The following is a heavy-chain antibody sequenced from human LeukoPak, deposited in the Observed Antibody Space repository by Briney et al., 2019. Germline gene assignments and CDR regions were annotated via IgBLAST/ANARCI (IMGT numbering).Heavy chain of an antibody. CDR2: INHSGST. V-gene: IGHV4-34*01. J-gene: IGHJ6*02. D-gene: IGHD2-15*01. Sequence: SETLSLTCAVYGGSFSNYYWSWIRQPPGKGLEWIGEINHSGSTNYNPSLKSRVTISVDTSKNQFSLKLSSVTAADTAVYYCARAQVVAALFGSGYYGMDVWGQGTTVTVSS. CDR1: GGSFSNYY. CDR3: ARAQVVAALFGSGYYGMDV.